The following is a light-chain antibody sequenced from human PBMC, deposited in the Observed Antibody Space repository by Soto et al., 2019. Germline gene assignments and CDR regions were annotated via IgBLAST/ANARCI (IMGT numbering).Light chain of an antibody. Sequence: EVVLTQSPATLSLSPGERANLSCRASHSVEKYLVWYQQKPGQAPRLLIYDTSNRATGIPARFSGSGSETDFTLTISSLEPEDFAVYYCQQRKYWPPLTFGGGTKVELK. J-gene: IGKJ4*01. CDR2: DTS. CDR1: HSVEKY. CDR3: QQRKYWPPLT. V-gene: IGKV3-11*01.